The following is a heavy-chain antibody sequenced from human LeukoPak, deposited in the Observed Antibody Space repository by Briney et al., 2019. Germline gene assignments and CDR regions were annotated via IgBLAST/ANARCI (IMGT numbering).Heavy chain of an antibody. D-gene: IGHD6-13*01. CDR2: IKQDGSEK. CDR3: ARDRVDSSSWYWDYYYYMDV. V-gene: IGHV3-7*01. Sequence: PGGSLRLSCAASGFTFSSYWMSWVHQAPGKGLEWVANIKQDGSEKYYVDSVKGRLTISRDNAKNSLYLQMNSLRAEDTAVYYCARDRVDSSSWYWDYYYYMDVWGKGTTVTVSS. CDR1: GFTFSSYW. J-gene: IGHJ6*03.